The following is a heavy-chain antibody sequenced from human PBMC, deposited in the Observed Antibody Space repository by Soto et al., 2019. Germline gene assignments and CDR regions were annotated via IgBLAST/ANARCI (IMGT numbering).Heavy chain of an antibody. CDR3: ATEDFWNGHIRDDYGMGL. CDR1: GFTFSRHG. J-gene: IGHJ6*01. V-gene: IGHV3-33*01. CDR2: IWYDGSKH. D-gene: IGHD3-3*01. Sequence: QVQVVESGGGVVQPGRSLRLSCEGSGFTFSRHGIHWVRQAPGKGLGWVAVIWYDGSKHLYADSVKGRFTSSRDNSKNTAYRQMNSLIAEDTALHYCATEDFWNGHIRDDYGMGLWGLGTTVTVSS.